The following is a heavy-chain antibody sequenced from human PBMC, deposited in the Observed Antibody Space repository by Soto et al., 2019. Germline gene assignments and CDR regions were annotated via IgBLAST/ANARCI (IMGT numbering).Heavy chain of an antibody. Sequence: SVKVSCKASGFTFTSSAVQWVRQARGQRLEWIGWIVVGSGNTNYAQKFQERVTITRDMSTSTAYMELSSLRSEDTAVYYCAAWGMVATTSSSGMDVWGQGTTVTSP. CDR1: GFTFTSSA. V-gene: IGHV1-58*01. CDR2: IVVGSGNT. J-gene: IGHJ6*02. D-gene: IGHD5-12*01. CDR3: AAWGMVATTSSSGMDV.